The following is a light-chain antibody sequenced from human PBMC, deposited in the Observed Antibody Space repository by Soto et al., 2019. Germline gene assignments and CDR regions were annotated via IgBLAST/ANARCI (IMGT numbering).Light chain of an antibody. CDR3: QQRSNWPPVT. J-gene: IGKJ4*01. V-gene: IGKV1-5*03. CDR2: KAS. CDR1: QTISSW. Sequence: DIQMTQSPSSLSASVGDRVTITCRASQTISSWLAWYQQKPGKAPKLLIYKASTLKSGVPSRFSGSGSGTDFTLTISSLEPEDFGVYYCQQRSNWPPVTFGGGTKVDIK.